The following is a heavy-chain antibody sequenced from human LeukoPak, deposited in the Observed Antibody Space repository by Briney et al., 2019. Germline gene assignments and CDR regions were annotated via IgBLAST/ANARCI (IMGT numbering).Heavy chain of an antibody. D-gene: IGHD6-13*01. CDR3: AKDLAAANYYYMDV. V-gene: IGHV3-23*01. CDR1: GFTFSSYA. J-gene: IGHJ6*03. Sequence: PGGSLRLSCAASGFTFSSYAMSWVRQAPGKGLEWVSAISGSGGSTYYADSVKGRFTISRDNSKNTLYLQMNSLRAEDTAVYYCAKDLAAANYYYMDVWGKGTTVTISS. CDR2: ISGSGGST.